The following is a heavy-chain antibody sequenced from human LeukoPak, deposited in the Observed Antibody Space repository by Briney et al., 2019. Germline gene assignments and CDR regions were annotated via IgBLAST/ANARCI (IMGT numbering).Heavy chain of an antibody. Sequence: PGGSLRLSCAASGFTFSSYAMSWVRQAPGKGLEWVSAISGSGGSTYYADSVKGRFTISRDNSKNTLYLQMNSLRAEDTAVYYCARVGVYSGYAPFDYWGQGTLVTASS. CDR3: ARVGVYSGYAPFDY. V-gene: IGHV3-23*01. D-gene: IGHD5-12*01. J-gene: IGHJ4*02. CDR2: ISGSGGST. CDR1: GFTFSSYA.